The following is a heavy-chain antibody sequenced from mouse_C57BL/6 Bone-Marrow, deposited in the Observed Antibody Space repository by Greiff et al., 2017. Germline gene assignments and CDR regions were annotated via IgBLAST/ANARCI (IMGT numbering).Heavy chain of an antibody. CDR1: GFTFSDYY. CDR3: ARRNYSNYVRAMDY. V-gene: IGHV5-12*01. Sequence: EVHLVESGGGLVQPGGSLKLSCAASGFTFSDYYMYWVRQTPEKRLEWVAYISNGGGSTYYPDTVKGRFTISRDNAKNTLYLQMSRLKSEDTAMYYCARRNYSNYVRAMDYWGQGTSVTVSS. CDR2: ISNGGGST. D-gene: IGHD2-5*01. J-gene: IGHJ4*01.